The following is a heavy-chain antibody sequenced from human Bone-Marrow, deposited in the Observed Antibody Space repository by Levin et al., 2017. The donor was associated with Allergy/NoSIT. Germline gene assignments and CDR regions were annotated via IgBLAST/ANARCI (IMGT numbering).Heavy chain of an antibody. CDR3: AREGIGAVA. Sequence: PGGSLRLSCAVYGGSFSGYYWSWIRQPPGKGLEWIGEINHSGSTNYNPSLKSRVTISVDTSKNQFSLKLSSVTAADTAVYYCAREGIGAVAWGQGTLVTVSS. V-gene: IGHV4-34*01. CDR1: GGSFSGYY. J-gene: IGHJ5*02. D-gene: IGHD6-19*01. CDR2: INHSGST.